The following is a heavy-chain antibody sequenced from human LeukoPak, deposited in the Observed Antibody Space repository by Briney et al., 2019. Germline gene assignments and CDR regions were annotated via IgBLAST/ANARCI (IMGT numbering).Heavy chain of an antibody. V-gene: IGHV4-34*01. CDR2: INHSGST. D-gene: IGHD3-10*01. Sequence: SETLSLTCAVYGGSFNGYYWSWIRQPPGKGLEWIGEINHSGSTNYNPSLKSRVTISVDTSKNQFSLKLSSVTPADTAVYYCARGGYGSGSYPPFDYWGQGTLVTVSS. CDR1: GGSFNGYY. CDR3: ARGGYGSGSYPPFDY. J-gene: IGHJ4*02.